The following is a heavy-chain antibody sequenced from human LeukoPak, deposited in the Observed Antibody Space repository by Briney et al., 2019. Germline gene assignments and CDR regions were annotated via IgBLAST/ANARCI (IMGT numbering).Heavy chain of an antibody. CDR2: IYPGDSNI. Sequence: GESLKISCEASGYDFANYWIGWVRQKPGKGLEWMGIIYPGDSNIIYSSSFQGQMTISADKSISTAYLQLSGLKASDIAIYYCARHSRGVSSSWDYYGIDVWSQGTTVSVSS. J-gene: IGHJ6*02. CDR3: ARHSRGVSSSWDYYGIDV. D-gene: IGHD6-13*01. V-gene: IGHV5-51*01. CDR1: GYDFANYW.